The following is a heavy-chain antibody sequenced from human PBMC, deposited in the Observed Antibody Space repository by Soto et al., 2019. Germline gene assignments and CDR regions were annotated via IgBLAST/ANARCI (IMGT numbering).Heavy chain of an antibody. Sequence: EVQLLESGGALEHPGGSLRLSCAASGFAFSTYAMTWVRQAPGKGLEWVSVISGSGGSSYYAASVKGRFTSSRDNSKNTLYLQMNGLRAEDTALYYCAKVTKRAAAGRYEYYKYGMDVWGQGNTVTVSS. CDR2: ISGSGGSS. CDR3: AKVTKRAAAGRYEYYKYGMDV. D-gene: IGHD6-13*01. CDR1: GFAFSTYA. J-gene: IGHJ6*02. V-gene: IGHV3-23*01.